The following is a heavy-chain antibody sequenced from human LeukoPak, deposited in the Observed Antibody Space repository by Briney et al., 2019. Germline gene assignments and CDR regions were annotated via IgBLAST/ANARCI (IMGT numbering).Heavy chain of an antibody. Sequence: PGGSLRLSCAASGFTVSSSYMTWVRQAPGKGLEWVSVIYSGGSTYYADSVKGRFTISRDNSKNTLYLQMNSLRAEDTAVYYCARDKVTAVDYYFDYWGQVTLGTASS. D-gene: IGHD2-21*02. CDR3: ARDKVTAVDYYFDY. CDR2: IYSGGST. J-gene: IGHJ4*02. CDR1: GFTVSSSY. V-gene: IGHV3-66*01.